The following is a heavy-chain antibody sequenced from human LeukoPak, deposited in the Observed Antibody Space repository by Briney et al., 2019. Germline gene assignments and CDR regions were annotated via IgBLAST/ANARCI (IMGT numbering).Heavy chain of an antibody. CDR3: AKTVNYYDSRRLDY. CDR2: ISYDGSNK. J-gene: IGHJ4*02. CDR1: GFTFSNYD. D-gene: IGHD3-22*01. Sequence: GGSLRLSCVASGFTFSNYDMHWVRQAPGKGLEWVALISYDGSNKYYADSVQGRFTISRDNSKNTLYLQMNSLRAEDTAVYYCAKTVNYYDSRRLDYWGQGTLVTVSS. V-gene: IGHV3-30*18.